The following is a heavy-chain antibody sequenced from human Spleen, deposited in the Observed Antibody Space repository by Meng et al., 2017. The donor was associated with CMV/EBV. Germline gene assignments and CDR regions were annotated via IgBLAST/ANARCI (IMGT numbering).Heavy chain of an antibody. CDR2: IYSGGST. V-gene: IGHV3-53*01. CDR3: ARGIAAAGKADY. CDR1: GFTVSSNY. D-gene: IGHD6-13*01. J-gene: IGHJ4*02. Sequence: SCAASGFTVSSNYMSWVRQAPGKRLEWVSVIYSGGSTYYADSVKGRFTISRDNSKNTLYLQMNSLRAEDTAVYYCARGIAAAGKADYWGQGTLVTVSS.